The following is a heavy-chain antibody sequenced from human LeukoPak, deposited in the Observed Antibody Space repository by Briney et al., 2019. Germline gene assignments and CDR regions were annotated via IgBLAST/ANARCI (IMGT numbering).Heavy chain of an antibody. CDR2: IRQDGSEK. CDR1: GFIFKDYW. J-gene: IGHJ5*02. D-gene: IGHD3-16*01. CDR3: AKDAQPRSRWFDP. Sequence: GGSLRLSCAASGFIFKDYWMIWVRQAPGEGLEWVANIRQDGSEKYYVDSVKGRFAISRDNAKNSLYLQMNTLRAEDTAMYYCAKDAQPRSRWFDPWGQGTLVTVSS. V-gene: IGHV3-7*03.